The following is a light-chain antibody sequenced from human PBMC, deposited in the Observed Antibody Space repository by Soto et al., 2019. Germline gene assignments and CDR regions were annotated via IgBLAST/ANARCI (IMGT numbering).Light chain of an antibody. CDR2: GAS. CDR3: QQYGRSPLT. CDR1: QRVSSSQ. J-gene: IGKJ1*01. Sequence: PGALATLSCRASQRVSSSQLAWYQQKPGQVPRLLIYGASSRATGIPDRFSGSGSGTDFTLTISRLEPEDFALYYCQQYGRSPLTFGQGTKVDIK. V-gene: IGKV3-20*01.